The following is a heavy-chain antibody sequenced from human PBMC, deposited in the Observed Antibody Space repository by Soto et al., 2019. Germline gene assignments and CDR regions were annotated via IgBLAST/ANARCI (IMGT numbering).Heavy chain of an antibody. V-gene: IGHV3-11*06. CDR3: ARDPMGRGVPLDY. J-gene: IGHJ4*02. CDR2: VSSYGGFT. Sequence: QVQLVESGGGLVEPGGSLRLSCEASGFTFSDYYMRWIRQVPGRGLECLSYVSSYGGFTHYADSVQGRFTISRDNTKNSLFLEMKGLRAEDTALYFCARDPMGRGVPLDYWGPGTLVTVSS. CDR1: GFTFSDYY. D-gene: IGHD3-10*01.